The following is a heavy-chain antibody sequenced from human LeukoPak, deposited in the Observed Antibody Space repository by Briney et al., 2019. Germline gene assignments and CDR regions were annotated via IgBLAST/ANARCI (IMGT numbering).Heavy chain of an antibody. Sequence: GRSLRLSCAASGFIFSSYGIHWVRQAPGKGLEWVAVISYDGNKRYYEESVKGRFTISRDNSKTTLYLEIDSLSAEDTAVYYCARDRGGWYKDAFDIWGQGTMVTVSS. CDR1: GFIFSSYG. J-gene: IGHJ3*02. CDR2: ISYDGNKR. V-gene: IGHV3-30*03. D-gene: IGHD6-19*01. CDR3: ARDRGGWYKDAFDI.